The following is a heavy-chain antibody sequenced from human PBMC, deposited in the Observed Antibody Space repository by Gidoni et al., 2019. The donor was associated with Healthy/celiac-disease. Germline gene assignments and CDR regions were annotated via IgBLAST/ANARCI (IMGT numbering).Heavy chain of an antibody. Sequence: QLQLQASGPGLVTPSEALSLTCTVSRGSIRSRSYYWGWIRQPPGKGLEWIESIYYSGSTYYNPSLKSRVTISVDTSKNQFSLKLSSVTAADTAVYYCARHSVSYYVYHWGQGTLVTVSS. CDR3: ARHSVSYYVYH. J-gene: IGHJ1*01. V-gene: IGHV4-39*01. D-gene: IGHD1-26*01. CDR1: RGSIRSRSYY. CDR2: IYYSGST.